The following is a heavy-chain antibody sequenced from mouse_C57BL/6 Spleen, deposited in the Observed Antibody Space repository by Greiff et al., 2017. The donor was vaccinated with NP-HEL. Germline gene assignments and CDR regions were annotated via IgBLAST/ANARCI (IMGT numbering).Heavy chain of an antibody. J-gene: IGHJ3*01. CDR3: TRDTTVGGFAY. Sequence: QVQLQQSGAELVRPGASVTLSCKASGYTFTDYEMHWVKQTPVHGLEWIGAIDPETGGTAYNQKFKGKAILTADKSSSTAYMELRSLTSEDSAVYYCTRDTTVGGFAYWGQGTLVTVSA. D-gene: IGHD1-1*01. CDR1: GYTFTDYE. V-gene: IGHV1-15*01. CDR2: IDPETGGT.